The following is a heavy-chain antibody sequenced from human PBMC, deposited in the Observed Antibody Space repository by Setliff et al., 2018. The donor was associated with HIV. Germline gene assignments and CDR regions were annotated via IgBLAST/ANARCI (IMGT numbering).Heavy chain of an antibody. J-gene: IGHJ6*03. CDR3: ARDRSNWNYGKNYMDV. V-gene: IGHV4-34*01. CDR1: GGSFSGYY. CDR2: INHSGST. D-gene: IGHD1-7*01. Sequence: PSETLSLTCAVYGGSFSGYYWSWIRQPPGKGLEWIGEINHSGSTNYNPSLKSRVTISVDTSKNQFSLKLSPVTAADTAVYYCARDRSNWNYGKNYMDVWGKGTTVTVSS.